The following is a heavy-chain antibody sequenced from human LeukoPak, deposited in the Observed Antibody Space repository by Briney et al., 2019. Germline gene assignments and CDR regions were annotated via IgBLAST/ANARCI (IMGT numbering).Heavy chain of an antibody. CDR3: AREPGRDPD. D-gene: IGHD3-10*01. V-gene: IGHV3-9*01. CDR2: ISWNSGSI. CDR1: GFTFDDYA. J-gene: IGHJ4*02. Sequence: PGGSLRLSCAASGFTFDDYAMHWVRPAPGKGLEWVSAISWNSGSIGYADSVKSRFTISRDNAKNSLYLQMNSLRAEDTAVYYCAREPGRDPDWGQGTLVTVSS.